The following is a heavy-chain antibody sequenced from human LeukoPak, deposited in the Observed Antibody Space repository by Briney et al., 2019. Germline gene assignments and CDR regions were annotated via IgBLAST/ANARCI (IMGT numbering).Heavy chain of an antibody. V-gene: IGHV3-21*01. J-gene: IGHJ5*02. CDR2: ISSTGSNI. D-gene: IGHD6-19*01. CDR3: ARGCLNSDGQCWFDP. CDR1: GITFSTYS. Sequence: GGSLRLSCAASGITFSTYSMNWVRQAPGKGLEWVSSISSTGSNIYYADSVKGRFTISRDNANNPLYVQMNSLRAEDTAVYYCARGCLNSDGQCWFDPWGQGTLVTVSS.